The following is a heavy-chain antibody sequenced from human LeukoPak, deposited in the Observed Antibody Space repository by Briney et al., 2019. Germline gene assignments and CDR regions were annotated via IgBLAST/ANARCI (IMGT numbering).Heavy chain of an antibody. CDR2: IWYDGSNK. V-gene: IGHV3-33*06. J-gene: IGHJ4*02. CDR1: GFPFSSYG. Sequence: GGSLRLSCAASGFPFSSYGMHWARQAPGKGLEWVAVIWYDGSNKYYADSVKGRFAISRDNSKNTLYLQMNSLRAEDTAVYYCAKDFGRFGELLSYYFDYWGQGTLVTVSS. D-gene: IGHD3-10*01. CDR3: AKDFGRFGELLSYYFDY.